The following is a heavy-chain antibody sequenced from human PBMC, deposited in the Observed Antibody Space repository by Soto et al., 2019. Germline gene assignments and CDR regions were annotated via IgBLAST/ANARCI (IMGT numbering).Heavy chain of an antibody. D-gene: IGHD5-12*01. J-gene: IGHJ4*02. CDR1: GGSVSSGSYY. CDR2: IYYSGST. V-gene: IGHV4-61*01. CDR3: ARHLERWLQFGFDY. Sequence: SETLSLTXTVSGGSVSSGSYYWSWIRQPPGKGLEWIGYIYYSGSTNYNPSLKSRVTISVDTSKNQFSLKLSSVTAADTAVYYCARHLERWLQFGFDYWGQGTLVTVSS.